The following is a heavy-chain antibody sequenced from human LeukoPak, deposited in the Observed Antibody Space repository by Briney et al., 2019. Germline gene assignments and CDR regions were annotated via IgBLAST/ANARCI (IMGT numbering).Heavy chain of an antibody. J-gene: IGHJ5*02. V-gene: IGHV4-59*08. CDR3: ARLALGYYDSSGYYYEKGYNWFDP. Sequence: PSETLSLTCNVSGGSISTHYWSWIRQPPGTGLEWIGYIYYSGSTNYNPSLKSRVTISVDTSKNQFSLKLSSVTAADTAVYYCARLALGYYDSSGYYYEKGYNWFDPWGQGTLVTVSS. D-gene: IGHD3-22*01. CDR1: GGSISTHY. CDR2: IYYSGST.